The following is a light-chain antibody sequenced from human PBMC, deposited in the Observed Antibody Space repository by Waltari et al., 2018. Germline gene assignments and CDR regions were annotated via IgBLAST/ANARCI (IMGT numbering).Light chain of an antibody. CDR2: DVR. CDR1: TSDFVGYNY. Sequence: QSALTQPASVSGSPGPSITIYCTGTTSDFVGYNYVRWYQQPPGKAPKLMIYDVRSRPSGISSRFSGSKFGNAASLTISGLQPEDDADYYCSSFTSSSTWVFGGGTKLTVL. V-gene: IGLV2-14*03. CDR3: SSFTSSSTWV. J-gene: IGLJ3*02.